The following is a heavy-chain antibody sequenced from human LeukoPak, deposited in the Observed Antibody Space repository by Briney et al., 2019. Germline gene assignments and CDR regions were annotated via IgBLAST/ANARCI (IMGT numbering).Heavy chain of an antibody. D-gene: IGHD3-10*02. J-gene: IGHJ6*04. Sequence: GGSLRLSCSASGLTFTKYYMNWVRQAPGKGLEWVSSISSSSAYIFYSDSVKGRFTISRDNAKNSLYLQMNSLRAEDTAVYYCAELGITMIGGVWGKGTTVTISS. CDR3: AELGITMIGGV. CDR1: GLTFTKYY. CDR2: ISSSSAYI. V-gene: IGHV3-21*01.